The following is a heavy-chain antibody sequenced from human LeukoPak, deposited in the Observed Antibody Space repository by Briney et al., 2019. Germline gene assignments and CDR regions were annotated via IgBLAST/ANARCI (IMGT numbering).Heavy chain of an antibody. V-gene: IGHV1-8*03. CDR3: ARVSAMATYYYFDY. J-gene: IGHJ4*02. D-gene: IGHD5-18*01. CDR1: GYTFTSYD. Sequence: GASVKVSCKASGYTFTSYDINWVRQATGQGLEWMGWMNPNSGNTGYAQKFQGRVTITRNTSISTAYMELSSLRSEDTAVYYCARVSAMATYYYFDYWGQGTLVTVSS. CDR2: MNPNSGNT.